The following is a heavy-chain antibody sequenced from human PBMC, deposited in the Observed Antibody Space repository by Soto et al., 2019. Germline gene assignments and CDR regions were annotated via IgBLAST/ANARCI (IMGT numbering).Heavy chain of an antibody. Sequence: QVQLVESGGGVVQPGRSLRLSCAASGFTFSSYGMHWVRQAPGKGLEWVAVIWYDGSNKYYADSVKGRFTISRDNSKNTLYLQMNSLRAEDTAVYYCARGRYYDSSGPNYYYYGMDVWGQGTTVTVSS. CDR1: GFTFSSYG. CDR2: IWYDGSNK. D-gene: IGHD3-22*01. J-gene: IGHJ6*02. CDR3: ARGRYYDSSGPNYYYYGMDV. V-gene: IGHV3-33*01.